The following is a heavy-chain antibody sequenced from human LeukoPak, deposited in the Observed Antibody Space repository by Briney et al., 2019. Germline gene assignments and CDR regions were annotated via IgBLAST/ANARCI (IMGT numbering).Heavy chain of an antibody. CDR3: ARGRTITIFGVAPDFDY. Sequence: SETLSLTCAVYGGSFSGYYWSWIRQPPGKGLEWIGEINHSGSTNYNPSLKSRVTISVDTSKNQFSLKLSSVTAADTAVYYCARGRTITIFGVAPDFDYWSQGTLVTVSS. CDR2: INHSGST. D-gene: IGHD3-3*01. V-gene: IGHV4-34*01. CDR1: GGSFSGYY. J-gene: IGHJ4*02.